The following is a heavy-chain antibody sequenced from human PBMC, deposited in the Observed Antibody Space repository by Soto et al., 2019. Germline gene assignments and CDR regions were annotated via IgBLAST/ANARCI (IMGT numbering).Heavy chain of an antibody. J-gene: IGHJ4*02. V-gene: IGHV3-53*01. D-gene: IGHD1-26*01. CDR2: IYTGGST. CDR3: AREDGTFDH. CDR1: GFTVSSKY. Sequence: PGGSLRLSCAASGFTVSSKYMSWVRQAPGKGLEWVSVIYTGGSTYYADSVKGRVTISRDNAKKSLFLQMKSLRVEDTAVYYCAREDGTFDHWGQGVLVTVSS.